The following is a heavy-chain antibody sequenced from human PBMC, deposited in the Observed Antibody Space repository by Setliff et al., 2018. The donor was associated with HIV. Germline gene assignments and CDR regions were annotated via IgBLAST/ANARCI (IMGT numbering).Heavy chain of an antibody. CDR3: ARDLGGEHDYADPAYMDV. V-gene: IGHV1-18*01. CDR2: ISGFNGKI. Sequence: ASVKVSCKASGYTFSSYGISWVRQAPGQGLEWMGWISGFNGKINYAENFQGRITLTTDSSASTAHMELWSLTSDDTAVYYCARDLGGEHDYADPAYMDVWGKGTTVTVSS. D-gene: IGHD4-17*01. J-gene: IGHJ6*03. CDR1: GYTFSSYG.